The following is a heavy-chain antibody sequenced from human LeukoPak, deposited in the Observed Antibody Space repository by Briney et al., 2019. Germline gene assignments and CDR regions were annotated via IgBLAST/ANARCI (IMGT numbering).Heavy chain of an antibody. CDR3: ARGRPDSRQQLPYYYYMDV. CDR1: GGSFSGYY. J-gene: IGHJ6*03. Sequence: SETLSLTCAVYGGSFSGYYWSWIRQPPGEGPEWIGEINHSGSTNYNPSLKSRVTISVDTSKNQFSLKLSSVTAADTAVYYCARGRPDSRQQLPYYYYMDVWGKGTTVTVSS. D-gene: IGHD6-13*01. V-gene: IGHV4-34*01. CDR2: INHSGST.